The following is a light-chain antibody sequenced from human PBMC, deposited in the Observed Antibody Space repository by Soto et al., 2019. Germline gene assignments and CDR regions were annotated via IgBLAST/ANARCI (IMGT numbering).Light chain of an antibody. Sequence: EIVLGQSPATLSLSPGERATLSCRASPSVTNYLAWYQQKPGQAPRLVIYGAFNRATGIPARFSGSGSGTDFTLTISSLEPEDFAVYYCQQRNIWPPVTFGQGTRLEIK. CDR2: GAF. J-gene: IGKJ5*01. CDR3: QQRNIWPPVT. V-gene: IGKV3-11*01. CDR1: PSVTNY.